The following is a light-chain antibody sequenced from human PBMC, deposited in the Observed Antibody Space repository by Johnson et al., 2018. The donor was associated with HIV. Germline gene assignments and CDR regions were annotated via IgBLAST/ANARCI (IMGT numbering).Light chain of an antibody. CDR2: DNN. CDR1: SSNIGNTY. Sequence: QPVLTQPPSVSAAPGQKVTISCSGSSSNIGNTYVSWYQQLPGTAPKLLIYDNNKRPSGIPDRFSGSKSGTSATLGITGLQTGYEADYFCGTWDSYLTAGVFGSGTKVTVL. V-gene: IGLV1-51*01. CDR3: GTWDSYLTAGV. J-gene: IGLJ1*01.